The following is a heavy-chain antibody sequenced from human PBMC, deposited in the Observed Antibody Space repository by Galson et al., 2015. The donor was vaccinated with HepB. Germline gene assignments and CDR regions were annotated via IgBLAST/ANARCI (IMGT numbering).Heavy chain of an antibody. J-gene: IGHJ3*02. Sequence: SLRLSCAASGFTFSSYAMHWVRQAPGKGLERVAVISYDGSNKYYADSVKGRFTIPRDNSRNTLYLQMNSLRAEDTAVYYCARDLNDSSGYRPDDAFDIWGQGTMVTVSS. CDR3: ARDLNDSSGYRPDDAFDI. CDR1: GFTFSSYA. CDR2: ISYDGSNK. D-gene: IGHD3-22*01. V-gene: IGHV3-30-3*01.